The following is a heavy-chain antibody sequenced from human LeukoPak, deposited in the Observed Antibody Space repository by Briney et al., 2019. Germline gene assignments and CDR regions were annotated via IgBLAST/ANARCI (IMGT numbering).Heavy chain of an antibody. CDR3: ARGPGGGFRELLLNY. CDR1: GRSMSSSSYY. J-gene: IGHJ4*02. CDR2: IYYSGST. D-gene: IGHD3-10*01. Sequence: SETLSLTCTVSGRSMSSSSYYWGWIRQPPGKGLEWIGNIYYSGSTYYNPSLKSRVTISVDTSKNQFSLRLSSVTAADTAVYYCARGPGGGFRELLLNYWGQGTLVTVSS. V-gene: IGHV4-39*01.